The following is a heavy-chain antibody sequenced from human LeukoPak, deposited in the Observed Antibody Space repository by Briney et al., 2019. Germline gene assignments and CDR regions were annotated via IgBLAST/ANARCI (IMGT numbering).Heavy chain of an antibody. V-gene: IGHV3-23*01. CDR2: ISGSGGST. CDR1: GFTFSSYA. CDR3: ARDSPPSTYYDILTGYQYYFDY. J-gene: IGHJ4*02. D-gene: IGHD3-9*01. Sequence: GGSLRLSCAASGFTFSSYAMSWVRQAPGKGLEWVSAISGSGGSTYYADSVKGRFTISRDNSKNTLYLQMNSLRAEDTAVYYCARDSPPSTYYDILTGYQYYFDYWGQGTLVTVSS.